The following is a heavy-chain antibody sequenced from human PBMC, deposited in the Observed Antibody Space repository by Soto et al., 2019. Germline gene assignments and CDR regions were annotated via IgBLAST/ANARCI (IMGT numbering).Heavy chain of an antibody. CDR2: LFHSGST. CDR3: ASDPVSSTPRRDRPYYFHN. CDR1: GNSISSYTW. D-gene: IGHD2-15*01. J-gene: IGHJ4*02. V-gene: IGHV4-4*02. Sequence: QVKLQESGPGLVKPSGTLSLTCVVSGNSISSYTWWSWVRQSPGKGLEWIGELFHSGSTNYNPSRKSRVTMSVDKSENHFSLELSSVTAADTAVYYCASDPVSSTPRRDRPYYFHNWGQGTLVSVSS.